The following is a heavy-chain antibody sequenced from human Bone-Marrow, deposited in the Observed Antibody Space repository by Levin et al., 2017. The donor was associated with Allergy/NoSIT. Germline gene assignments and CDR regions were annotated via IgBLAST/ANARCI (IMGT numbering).Heavy chain of an antibody. CDR3: ARVPRTGIAAAKGPLDY. CDR1: GGSISSDSYY. J-gene: IGHJ4*02. D-gene: IGHD6-25*01. Sequence: PSETLSLTCTVSGGSISSDSYYWSWIRQPPGKGLEWIGFIYHSGSTYYNPSLKRRITMSIDTSKSQFSLKLSSVTAADTAVFYCARVPRTGIAAAKGPLDYWGQGTLVTVSS. CDR2: IYHSGST. V-gene: IGHV4-30-4*01.